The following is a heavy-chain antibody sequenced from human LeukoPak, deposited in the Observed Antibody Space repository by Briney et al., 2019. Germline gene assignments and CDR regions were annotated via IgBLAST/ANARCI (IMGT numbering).Heavy chain of an antibody. CDR1: GFTFDDYG. CDR2: IHWNGGST. V-gene: IGHV3-20*04. D-gene: IGHD3-22*01. J-gene: IGHJ4*02. CDR3: ARLYYYDSSGLGDY. Sequence: GGSLRLSCAASGFTFDDYGMSWVRQAPGKGLEWVAGIHWNGGSTGYADSVKGRFTISRDNAKNSLYLQMNSLRAEDTALYYCARLYYYDSSGLGDYWGQGTLVTVSS.